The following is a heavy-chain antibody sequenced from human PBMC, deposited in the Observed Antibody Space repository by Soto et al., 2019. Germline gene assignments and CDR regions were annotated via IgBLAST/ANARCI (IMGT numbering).Heavy chain of an antibody. CDR1: GYTFTSYG. D-gene: IGHD3-10*01. CDR3: AIVRVLELLRGYYYYYGMDV. V-gene: IGHV1-18*01. CDR2: ISAYNGNT. J-gene: IGHJ6*02. Sequence: GASVKVSWKASGYTFTSYGISWVRQDTGKGLERMGWISAYNGNTNYAQKLQGRDTMTTDTSTSTAYMELRSLRSDDTAVYYCAIVRVLELLRGYYYYYGMDVWGQGTTVTVSS.